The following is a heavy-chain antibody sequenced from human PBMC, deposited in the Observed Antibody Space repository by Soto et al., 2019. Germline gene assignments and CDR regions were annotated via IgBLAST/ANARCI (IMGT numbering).Heavy chain of an antibody. CDR1: GYTFTDYD. V-gene: IGHV1-8*01. J-gene: IGHJ4*02. Sequence: QVQVVQSRAEVKKPGASVKVSCKTSGYTFTDYDINWVRQAPGQGLEWMGWVSPDNGNAGYAQYFQGRVTLTIDTSISTSYMELSSLTSEDTAVYYCEVTTGYWGQGTMVTVSS. D-gene: IGHD2-21*02. CDR2: VSPDNGNA. CDR3: EVTTGY.